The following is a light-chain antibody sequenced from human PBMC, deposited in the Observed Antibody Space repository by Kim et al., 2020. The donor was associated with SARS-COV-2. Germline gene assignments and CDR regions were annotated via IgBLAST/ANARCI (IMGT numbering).Light chain of an antibody. CDR1: SSNIGSNY. CDR3: AAWDDSLSGNCV. CDR2: RNN. V-gene: IGLV1-47*01. J-gene: IGLJ3*02. Sequence: RVTISCSGSSSNIGSNYVYWYQQLPGTAPKLLIYRNNQRPSGVPDRFSGSKSGTSASLAISGLRSEDEADYYCAAWDDSLSGNCVFGGGTKVTVL.